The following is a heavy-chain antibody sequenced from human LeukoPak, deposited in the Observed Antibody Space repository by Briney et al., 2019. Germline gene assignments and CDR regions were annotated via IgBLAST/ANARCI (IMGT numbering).Heavy chain of an antibody. D-gene: IGHD3-10*01. CDR3: ARHYGFGELYFDY. CDR1: GGSISSYY. J-gene: IGHJ4*02. CDR2: IYYSGST. Sequence: SETLSLTCTVSGGSISSYYWSWIRQPPGKGLEWTGYIYYSGSTNYNPSLKSRVTISVDTSKNQFSLKLSSVTAADTAVYYCARHYGFGELYFDYWGQGTQVTVSS. V-gene: IGHV4-59*08.